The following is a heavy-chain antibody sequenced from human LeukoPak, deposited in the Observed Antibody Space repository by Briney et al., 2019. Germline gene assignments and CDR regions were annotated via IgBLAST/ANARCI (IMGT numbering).Heavy chain of an antibody. V-gene: IGHV3-7*01. CDR3: ARDRGWYCSSATCLTYYFDS. CDR1: GFTFSSYR. Sequence: PGGSLRLSCAASGFTFSSYRMSWVRQAPGKGLEWVANIKQDGSEKYFVDSVKGRFTISRDNAKNSLYLQMDSLRAEDTAVYYCARDRGWYCSSATCLTYYFDSWGQGTLVTVSS. D-gene: IGHD2-2*01. CDR2: IKQDGSEK. J-gene: IGHJ4*02.